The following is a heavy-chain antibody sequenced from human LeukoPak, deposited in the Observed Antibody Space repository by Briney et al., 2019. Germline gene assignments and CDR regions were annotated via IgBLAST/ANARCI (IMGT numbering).Heavy chain of an antibody. CDR1: GFTFSDYY. D-gene: IGHD2-2*01. CDR3: AKHVGYCSSNSCYFDY. Sequence: GGSLRLSCAASGFTFSDYYMSWIRQAPGKGLEWVSAISGSDGSTYHADSVKGRSTISRDNSKNTLYLQMNILRAEDTAVYYCAKHVGYCSSNSCYFDYWGQGTLVTVSS. V-gene: IGHV3-23*01. CDR2: ISGSDGST. J-gene: IGHJ4*02.